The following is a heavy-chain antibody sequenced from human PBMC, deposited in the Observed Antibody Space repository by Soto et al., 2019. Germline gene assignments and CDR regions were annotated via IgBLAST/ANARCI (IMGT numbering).Heavy chain of an antibody. CDR3: VRGYSSSFDY. CDR2: TYYRSKWTN. Sequence: QVQLQQSGPGLVKPSQTLSLTCAISGDSVSSISASWNWIRQSPSRGLEWLGRTYYRSKWTNDYAVYVKSRININPDKSKNKFSLQLTSVMPEDTAMYYCVRGYSSSFDYWGQGTLVTVSS. V-gene: IGHV6-1*01. D-gene: IGHD2-15*01. J-gene: IGHJ4*02. CDR1: GDSVSSISAS.